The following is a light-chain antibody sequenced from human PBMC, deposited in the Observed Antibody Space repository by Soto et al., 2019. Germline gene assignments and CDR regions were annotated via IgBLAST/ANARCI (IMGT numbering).Light chain of an antibody. CDR3: SSYTSSSTLV. CDR1: SSDVGGFNF. CDR2: EVS. Sequence: LTHPASVSGSPGQSITISCTGTSSDVGGFNFVAWYQHHPGKAPKVMIYEVSNRPSGVSNRFSGSKSGNTASLTISGLQAEDDADYYCSSYTSSSTLVFGGGTKVTVL. V-gene: IGLV2-14*01. J-gene: IGLJ2*01.